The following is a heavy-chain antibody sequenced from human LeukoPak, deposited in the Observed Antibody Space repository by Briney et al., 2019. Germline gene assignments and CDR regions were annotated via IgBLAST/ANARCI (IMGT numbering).Heavy chain of an antibody. V-gene: IGHV3-9*01. D-gene: IGHD3-22*01. Sequence: GGSPRLSCAASGFTFDDYAMHWVRQAPGKGLEWVSGISWNSGSIGYADSVKGRFTISRDNAKNSLYLQMNSLRAEDTALYYCAKLAVYDSSGYVDYWGQGTLVTVSS. J-gene: IGHJ4*02. CDR2: ISWNSGSI. CDR3: AKLAVYDSSGYVDY. CDR1: GFTFDDYA.